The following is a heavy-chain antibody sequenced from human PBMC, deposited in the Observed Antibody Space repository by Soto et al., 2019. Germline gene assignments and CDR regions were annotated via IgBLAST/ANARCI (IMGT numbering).Heavy chain of an antibody. CDR1: GYTFTSYD. V-gene: IGHV1-8*01. CDR2: MNPNSGNT. Sequence: QVQLVQSGAEVKKPGASVKVSCKASGYTFTSYDINWVRQATGQGLEWMGWMNPNSGNTGYAQKFQGRVTMTRNTSISTDYMELSSLRSEDTAVYYCAREYYDFWSGYYSGYYYYGMDVWGQGTTVTVSS. D-gene: IGHD3-3*01. J-gene: IGHJ6*02. CDR3: AREYYDFWSGYYSGYYYYGMDV.